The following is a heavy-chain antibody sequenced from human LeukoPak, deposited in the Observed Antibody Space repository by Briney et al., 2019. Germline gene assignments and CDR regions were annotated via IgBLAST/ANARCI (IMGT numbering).Heavy chain of an antibody. CDR1: RYTFTGYY. D-gene: IGHD4-17*01. V-gene: IGHV1-2*04. J-gene: IGHJ4*02. CDR3: ARVLGDYGDYDY. CDR2: INSNSGGT. Sequence: ASVTVSCMASRYTFTGYYMHWVRQAPGQELEWMGWINSNSGGTNYAQKFQGWVTMTRDTSISTAYMELSRLRSDDTAVYYCARVLGDYGDYDYWGQGTLVTVSP.